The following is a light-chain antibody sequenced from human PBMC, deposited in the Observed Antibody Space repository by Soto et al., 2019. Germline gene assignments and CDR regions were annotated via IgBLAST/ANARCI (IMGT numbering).Light chain of an antibody. Sequence: DIQMTQSPSSLSASVRDRVTITCRASQSISSYLNWSQQKPGKAPKLLIYAASSLQSGVPSRFSGSESATDLTFTISSLQPEDFATYYCQRSYSTPWTFGQGTKVDIK. CDR2: AAS. CDR1: QSISSY. V-gene: IGKV1-39*01. CDR3: QRSYSTPWT. J-gene: IGKJ1*01.